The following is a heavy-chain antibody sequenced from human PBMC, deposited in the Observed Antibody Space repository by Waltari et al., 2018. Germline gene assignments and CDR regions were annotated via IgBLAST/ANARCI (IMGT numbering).Heavy chain of an antibody. Sequence: QVQLVQSGAEVKKPGASVKVSCKASGYTFTSYDINWVRQATGQGLEWMGWMNPNSGNKGYAQKFQGRVTITRNTSISTAYMELSSLRSEDTAVYYCARGRGREWGVYSWFDPWGQGTLVTVSS. CDR1: GYTFTSYD. CDR3: ARGRGREWGVYSWFDP. CDR2: MNPNSGNK. D-gene: IGHD3-10*01. J-gene: IGHJ5*02. V-gene: IGHV1-8*03.